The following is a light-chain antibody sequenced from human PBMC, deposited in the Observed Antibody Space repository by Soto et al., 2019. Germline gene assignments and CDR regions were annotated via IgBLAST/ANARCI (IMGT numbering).Light chain of an antibody. V-gene: IGKV3-20*01. CDR1: QSVVNTY. CDR2: DAS. CDR3: QYYGSSPPVT. Sequence: EIVLTQSPGTLSLSPGEGATLSCRASQSVVNTYLAWYQQKPGQAPRLLIYDASNRATGIPDRFSGSGSGTDFTLTIRRLEPEDFAVYYCQYYGSSPPVTFGGGTKVEIK. J-gene: IGKJ4*01.